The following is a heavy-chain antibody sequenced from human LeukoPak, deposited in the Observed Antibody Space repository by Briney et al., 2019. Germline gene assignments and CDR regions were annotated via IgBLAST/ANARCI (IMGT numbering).Heavy chain of an antibody. CDR1: GGSISSSSYY. CDR3: ARDKRGGFDY. J-gene: IGHJ4*02. CDR2: IYYSGST. D-gene: IGHD1-1*01. Sequence: SETLSLTCTVSGGSISSSSYYWGWIRQPPGKGLEWIGSIYYSGSTYYNPSLKSRVTISVDTFKNQFSLKLSSVTAADTAVYYCARDKRGGFDYWGQGTLVTVSS. V-gene: IGHV4-39*07.